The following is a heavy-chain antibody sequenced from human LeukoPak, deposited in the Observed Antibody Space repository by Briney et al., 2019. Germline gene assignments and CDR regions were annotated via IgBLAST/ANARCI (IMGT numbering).Heavy chain of an antibody. CDR2: ISSSSSNT. J-gene: IGHJ6*02. V-gene: IGHV3-11*06. Sequence: VGSLRLSRAASVFTFSDYYMIWIRQAPGKGLEWVSYISSSSSNTNYADSVKGRFTISRDNAKKSLYLQMNSLRVEDTAVYYCARPLRVGGGYYYYYGLDVWGQGTTVAVSS. CDR1: VFTFSDYY. D-gene: IGHD6-19*01. CDR3: ARPLRVGGGYYYYYGLDV.